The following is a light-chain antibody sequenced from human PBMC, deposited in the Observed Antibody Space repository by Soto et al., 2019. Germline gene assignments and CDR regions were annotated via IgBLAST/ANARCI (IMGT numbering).Light chain of an antibody. CDR3: QQCTGYWT. CDR1: ESISKW. V-gene: IGKV1-5*01. Sequence: IQMTQSPSTLSASVGDRVTITWRASESISKWLAWYQQKPGKAPKLLIYNSSSLESGVQTRFRGGGSGTECTLTITNLKPHDSATYCCQQCTGYWTFGQGTTLEIK. J-gene: IGKJ2*01. CDR2: NSS.